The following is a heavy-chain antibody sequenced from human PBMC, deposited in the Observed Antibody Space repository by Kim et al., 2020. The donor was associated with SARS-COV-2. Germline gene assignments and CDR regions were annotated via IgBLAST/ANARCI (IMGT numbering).Heavy chain of an antibody. CDR1: GFTFSSYA. D-gene: IGHD3-16*01. CDR3: ASGHRGIWFDP. V-gene: IGHV3-30*04. J-gene: IGHJ5*02. Sequence: GGSLRLSCAASGFTFSSYAMHWVRQAPGKGLEWVAVISYDGSNKYYADSVKGRFTISRDNSKNTLYLQMNSLRAEDTAVYYCASGHRGIWFDPWGQGTLVTVSS. CDR2: ISYDGSNK.